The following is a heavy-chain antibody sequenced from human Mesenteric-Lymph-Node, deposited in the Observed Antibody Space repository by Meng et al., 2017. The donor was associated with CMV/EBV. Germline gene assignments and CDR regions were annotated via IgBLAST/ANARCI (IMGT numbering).Heavy chain of an antibody. CDR3: ARPLRGYNYAYFL. CDR1: GYSFTTYW. CDR2: IYPDDSDT. Sequence: KVSCKGSGYSFTTYWIAWVRQMPGKGLEWMGTIYPDDSDTTYSPSIQGQVTMSADKSISTAYLQWDSLKASDTAMYFCARPLRGYNYAYFLWGQGTLVTVSS. D-gene: IGHD5-18*01. J-gene: IGHJ4*02. V-gene: IGHV5-51*01.